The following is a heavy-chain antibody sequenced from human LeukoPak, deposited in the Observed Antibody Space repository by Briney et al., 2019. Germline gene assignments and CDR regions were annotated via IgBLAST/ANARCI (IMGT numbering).Heavy chain of an antibody. CDR3: ARNDYGVPFDY. Sequence: SETLSLTCAVSGGSISSGGYSWSWIRQPPGKGLEWIGYIYHSGSTYYNPSLKSRVTISVDRSKNQFSLKLSSVTAADTAVYYCARNDYGVPFDYWGQGTLVTVSS. V-gene: IGHV4-30-2*01. J-gene: IGHJ4*02. CDR1: GGSISSGGYS. CDR2: IYHSGST. D-gene: IGHD4-17*01.